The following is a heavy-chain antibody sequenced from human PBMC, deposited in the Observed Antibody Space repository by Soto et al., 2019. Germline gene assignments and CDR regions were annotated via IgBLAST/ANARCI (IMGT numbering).Heavy chain of an antibody. CDR3: ARESGGATATLVYYYFYMDV. J-gene: IGHJ6*03. CDR2: INPNGGVT. CDR1: GDSFNDYY. D-gene: IGHD5-12*01. Sequence: QVQLVQSGAEVRKPGASVTVSCRSSGDSFNDYYIHWVRQAPGQGFEWMGWINPNGGVTKYAQKYQGWVSMTRDTSMRTVYMQLSRLRSDDTAVYYCARESGGATATLVYYYFYMDVWGTGTTVTVSS. V-gene: IGHV1-2*04.